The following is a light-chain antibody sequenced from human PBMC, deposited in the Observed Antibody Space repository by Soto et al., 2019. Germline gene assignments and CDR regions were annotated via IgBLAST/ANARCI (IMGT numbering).Light chain of an antibody. CDR1: NIGSKS. CDR3: QVWDTSSVHPVV. CDR2: DDS. Sequence: SYELTQPPSVSVAPGQTARITCGRNNIGSKSVHWYQQKPGQAPVLVVYDDSDRPSGIPERFSGSNSGNTATLIITRVEAGDEADYYCQVWDTSSVHPVVFGGGTKLTVL. V-gene: IGLV3-21*02. J-gene: IGLJ2*01.